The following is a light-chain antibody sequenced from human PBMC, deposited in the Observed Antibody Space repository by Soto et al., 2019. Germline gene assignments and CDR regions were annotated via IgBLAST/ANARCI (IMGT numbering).Light chain of an antibody. CDR2: EVS. J-gene: IGLJ1*01. V-gene: IGLV2-14*03. Sequence: ALTQPASVSGSPGQSITISCTGTSSDVGGYNYVSWSQQHPGKAPKLLISEVSNRPSGVSNRFSGSKSGNTASLTISGLQADDEADYYCSSYTASSTLVFGTGTKLTVL. CDR3: SSYTASSTLV. CDR1: SSDVGGYNY.